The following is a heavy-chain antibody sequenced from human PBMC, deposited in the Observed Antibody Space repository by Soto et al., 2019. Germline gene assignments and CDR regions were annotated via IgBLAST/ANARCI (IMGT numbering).Heavy chain of an antibody. Sequence: QVHLMQSGAEVKKPGASVRVSCQAFGYTFTNYYMHWVRQAPGQGLAWMGIINPSGGSPTFAEKFQYRVTMTRDTSTSTVYMELSSLRSEDSAVYYCARGYLSTVTTYGYFDYWGQGTLVTVSS. J-gene: IGHJ4*02. D-gene: IGHD4-17*01. CDR1: GYTFTNYY. CDR3: ARGYLSTVTTYGYFDY. V-gene: IGHV1-46*03. CDR2: INPSGGSP.